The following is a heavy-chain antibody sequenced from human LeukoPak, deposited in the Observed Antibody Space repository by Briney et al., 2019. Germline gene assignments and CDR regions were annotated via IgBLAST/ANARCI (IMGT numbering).Heavy chain of an antibody. CDR3: ARDWLYCGGDCYPYFHY. Sequence: SVKVSCKAVGGTFSSFVVTWVRQAPGQGLEWMGGAVPLFGTPRFAQKFQGRLTLTTDGSTDTAYMELRSLRSDDTAVYYCARDWLYCGGDCYPYFHYWGQGTLVTVSS. D-gene: IGHD2-21*01. J-gene: IGHJ4*02. CDR2: AVPLFGTP. CDR1: GGTFSSFV. V-gene: IGHV1-69*05.